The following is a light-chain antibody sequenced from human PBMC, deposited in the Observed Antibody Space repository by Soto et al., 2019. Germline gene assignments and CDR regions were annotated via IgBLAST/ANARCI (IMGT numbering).Light chain of an antibody. Sequence: EIVLTQSPATLSLTPGERATLSCRASQSVSSYLAWYQQKPGQAPRLLIYDASNRATGIPARFSGSGSGTDFTLTISSLELEDFVVYYCQQRSNCPLTFGQGTRLEIK. CDR3: QQRSNCPLT. J-gene: IGKJ5*01. CDR1: QSVSSY. V-gene: IGKV3-11*01. CDR2: DAS.